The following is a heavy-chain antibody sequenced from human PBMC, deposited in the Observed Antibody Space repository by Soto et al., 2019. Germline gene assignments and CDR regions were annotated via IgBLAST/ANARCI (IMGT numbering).Heavy chain of an antibody. V-gene: IGHV1-69*04. CDR2: IIPILGIA. CDR1: GYTFTIYG. J-gene: IGHJ5*02. D-gene: IGHD6-13*01. CDR3: AKLGIAAVGPFDP. Sequence: GASVKVSCKASGYTFTIYGIIWVRQAPGQGLEWMGRIIPILGIANYAQKFQGRVTITADKSTSTAYMELSSLRSEDTAVYYCAKLGIAAVGPFDPWGQGTLVTVSS.